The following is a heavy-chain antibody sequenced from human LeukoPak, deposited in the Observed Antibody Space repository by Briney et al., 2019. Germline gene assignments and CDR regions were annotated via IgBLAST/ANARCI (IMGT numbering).Heavy chain of an antibody. V-gene: IGHV3-74*01. CDR2: INSDGTIT. Sequence: GGSLRLSCEASGFTFSSYWMNWVRQGPGKGLVWLSRINSDGTITTYADSVKGRSTISRDNAKNTVYLQMNSLRAEDTAVYYCATIAAAGIDYWGQGTLVTVSS. J-gene: IGHJ4*02. CDR3: ATIAAAGIDY. CDR1: GFTFSSYW. D-gene: IGHD6-13*01.